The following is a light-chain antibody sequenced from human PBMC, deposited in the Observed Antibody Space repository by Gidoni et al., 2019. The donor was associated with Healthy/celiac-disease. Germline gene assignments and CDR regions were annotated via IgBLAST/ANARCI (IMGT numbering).Light chain of an antibody. CDR1: QSVSSSY. CDR3: QQYGSSPPLT. J-gene: IGKJ4*01. CDR2: GAS. Sequence: EIVLTQSPGTLSLSPVERATLSCRASQSVSSSYLAWYQQTPGQAPRLLIYGASSRATGIPDSFSGSGSGTDFTLTISRLEPEDFAVYYCQQYGSSPPLTFGGGTKVEIK. V-gene: IGKV3-20*01.